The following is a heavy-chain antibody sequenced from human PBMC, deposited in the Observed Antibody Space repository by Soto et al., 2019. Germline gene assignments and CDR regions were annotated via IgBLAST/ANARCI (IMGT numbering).Heavy chain of an antibody. CDR2: INAGNGNT. J-gene: IGHJ6*02. Sequence: ASVKVSGKASGDTFTSYAMHWVRQAPGQRLEWMGWINAGNGNTKYSQKFQGRATITRDTSASTAYMELSSLRSEDTAVYYCARDLLLLGYYYYYGMDVWGQGTTVTVSS. V-gene: IGHV1-3*01. D-gene: IGHD7-27*01. CDR1: GDTFTSYA. CDR3: ARDLLLLGYYYYYGMDV.